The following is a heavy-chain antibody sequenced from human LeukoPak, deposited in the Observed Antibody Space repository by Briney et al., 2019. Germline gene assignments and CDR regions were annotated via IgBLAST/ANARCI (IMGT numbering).Heavy chain of an antibody. Sequence: SETLSLTCTVSGGSISSYYWSWIRQPPGKGLEWIGYIYYSGSTNYNPSLKSRVTISVDTSKNQFSLKLSSVTAADTAVYYCAGSYHVDIVATTLDYWGQGTLVTVSS. CDR1: GGSISSYY. J-gene: IGHJ4*02. D-gene: IGHD5-12*01. CDR3: AGSYHVDIVATTLDY. CDR2: IYYSGST. V-gene: IGHV4-59*08.